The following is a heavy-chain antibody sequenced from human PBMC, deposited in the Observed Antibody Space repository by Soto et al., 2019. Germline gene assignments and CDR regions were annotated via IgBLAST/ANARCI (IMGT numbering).Heavy chain of an antibody. V-gene: IGHV1-69*12. CDR3: ASDRGYGLVN. D-gene: IGHD2-15*01. CDR2: IIPMFGIT. Sequence: QVQLVQSGAEVKRPGSSVKVSCNVSGGTLSSYGFNWVRQAPGQGLEWMGGIIPMFGITNHTQKLQDRITSSADASKNKAYMELRSLGADDTAIYYYASDRGYGLVNWGQGNLLTVSS. J-gene: IGHJ4*02. CDR1: GGTLSSYG.